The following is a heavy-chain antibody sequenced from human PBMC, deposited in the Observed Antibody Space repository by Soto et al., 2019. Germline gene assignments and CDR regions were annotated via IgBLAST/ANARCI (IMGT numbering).Heavy chain of an antibody. CDR3: ARGDTADY. CDR1: GGSIGSYY. Sequence: KPSETLSLTCTVSGGSIGSYYWSWIRQPPGKGLEWIGYIYYSGSTNYNPSLKSRVTISVDTSKNQFSLKLSSVTAADTAVYYCARGDTADYWGQGTLVTVSS. J-gene: IGHJ4*02. D-gene: IGHD5-18*01. CDR2: IYYSGST. V-gene: IGHV4-59*01.